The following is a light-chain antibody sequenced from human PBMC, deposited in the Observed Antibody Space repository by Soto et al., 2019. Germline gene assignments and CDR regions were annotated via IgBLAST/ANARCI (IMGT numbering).Light chain of an antibody. J-gene: IGKJ1*01. CDR2: AAS. Sequence: DIQMTQSPSSLSASVGDRVTITCRASQGISNFLAWYQQKPGKVPKLLIYAASTLQSGVPSRFSGSGSEPDFTLTISNLQPEDVATYYCQKYNSAPWTFGQGTKVEI. CDR3: QKYNSAPWT. V-gene: IGKV1-27*01. CDR1: QGISNF.